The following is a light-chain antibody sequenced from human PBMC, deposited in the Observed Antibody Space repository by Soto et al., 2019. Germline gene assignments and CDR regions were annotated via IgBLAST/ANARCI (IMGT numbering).Light chain of an antibody. Sequence: QSALTQPPSASGTPGQRVTISCSGTSSNVGSNIVNWYQQLPGTAPRLLIYSNNQRPSGVPDRFSGSRSGTSASLAISGLQSEDEADYYCASWDDSLNGLVVFGTGTKVTVL. CDR1: SSNVGSNI. CDR2: SNN. V-gene: IGLV1-44*01. J-gene: IGLJ1*01. CDR3: ASWDDSLNGLVV.